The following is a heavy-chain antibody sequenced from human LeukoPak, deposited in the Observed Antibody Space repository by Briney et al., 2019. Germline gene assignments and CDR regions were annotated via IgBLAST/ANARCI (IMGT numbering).Heavy chain of an antibody. J-gene: IGHJ4*02. Sequence: PGGSLRLSCAASGFTFSSYAMSWVRQAPGKGLEWVSAISGSGGSTYYADSAKGRFTISRDNSKNTLYLQMNSLRAEDTAVYYCAKDPYKILEWFTYWGQGTLVTVSS. CDR2: ISGSGGST. CDR3: AKDPYKILEWFTY. D-gene: IGHD3-3*01. V-gene: IGHV3-23*01. CDR1: GFTFSSYA.